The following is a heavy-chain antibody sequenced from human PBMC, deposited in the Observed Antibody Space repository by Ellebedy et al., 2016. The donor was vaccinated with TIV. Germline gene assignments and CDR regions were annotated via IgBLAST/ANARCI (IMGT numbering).Heavy chain of an antibody. J-gene: IGHJ2*01. CDR1: GFTFSSYG. CDR3: AREFEDYYFDF. Sequence: GESLKISCAASGFTFSSYGMHWVRQAPGKGLESVAGMWYDGSNKYYADSVRGRFTISRDNSKNTLFLQMNSLRVEDTAVYYCAREFEDYYFDFWGRGTLVTVSS. CDR2: MWYDGSNK. V-gene: IGHV3-33*01. D-gene: IGHD4-11*01.